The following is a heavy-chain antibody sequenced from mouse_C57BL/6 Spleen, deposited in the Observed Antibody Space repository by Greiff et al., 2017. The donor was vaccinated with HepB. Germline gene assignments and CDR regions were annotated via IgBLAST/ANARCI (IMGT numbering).Heavy chain of an antibody. CDR3: AREKGDGYYVDYAMDY. V-gene: IGHV5-6*01. D-gene: IGHD2-3*01. CDR2: ISSGGSYT. CDR1: GFTFSSYG. Sequence: EVNVVESGGDLVKPGGSLKLSCAASGFTFSSYGMSWVRQTPDKRLEWVATISSGGSYTYYPDSVKGRFTISRDNAKNTLYLQMSSLKSEDTAMYYCAREKGDGYYVDYAMDYWGQGTSVTVSS. J-gene: IGHJ4*01.